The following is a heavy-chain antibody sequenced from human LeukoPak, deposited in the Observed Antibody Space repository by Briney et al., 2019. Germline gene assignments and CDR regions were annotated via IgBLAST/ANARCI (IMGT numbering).Heavy chain of an antibody. CDR3: ARTHRIHNYYDSNGYSDY. D-gene: IGHD3-22*01. J-gene: IGHJ4*02. CDR1: GHSIGSGYY. CDR2: IYHSGDT. V-gene: IGHV4-38-2*02. Sequence: PSETLSLTCSVSGHSIGSGYYWGWIRQSPGKGLEWIGSIYHSGDTYYNPSLKSRVTISIDTSKNQFSLRLTSVTAADTAVYYCARTHRIHNYYDSNGYSDYWGQGTLVTVSS.